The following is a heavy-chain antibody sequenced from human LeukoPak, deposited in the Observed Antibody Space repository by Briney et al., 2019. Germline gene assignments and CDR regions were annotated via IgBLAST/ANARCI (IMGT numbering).Heavy chain of an antibody. CDR3: ANLGRFGELILDY. D-gene: IGHD3-10*01. CDR2: IRYDGSNK. Sequence: GGSLRLSCAASGFTFSSYGMHWVRQAPGKGLEWVAFIRYDGSNKYYADSVKGRFTISRDNSKNTLYLQMNSLRAEDTAVYYCANLGRFGELILDYWGQGTLVTVSS. CDR1: GFTFSSYG. J-gene: IGHJ4*02. V-gene: IGHV3-30*02.